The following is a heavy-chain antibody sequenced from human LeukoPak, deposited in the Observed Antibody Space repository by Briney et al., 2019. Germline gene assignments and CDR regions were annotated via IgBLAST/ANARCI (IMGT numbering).Heavy chain of an antibody. J-gene: IGHJ4*02. CDR3: AKDMMYGGNQRTFDY. V-gene: IGHV3-9*01. D-gene: IGHD4-23*01. Sequence: GRSLRLSCAASGFTFDDDAMHWVRQAPGKGLEWVSGISWNSVGIGYADSVKGRFTISRDNAKNTLYLQMNSLRAEDTAVYYCAKDMMYGGNQRTFDYWGQGTLVTVSS. CDR1: GFTFDDDA. CDR2: ISWNSVGI.